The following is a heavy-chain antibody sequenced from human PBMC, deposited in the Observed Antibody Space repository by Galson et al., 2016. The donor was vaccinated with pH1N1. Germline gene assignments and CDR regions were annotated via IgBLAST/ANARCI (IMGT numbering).Heavy chain of an antibody. CDR1: GFSFSSYW. CDR2: IKQDGTEK. V-gene: IGHV3-7*04. D-gene: IGHD4/OR15-4a*01. CDR3: VRAIGAKSAY. Sequence: SLRLSCAASGFSFSSYWMSWVRQAPGKGLEWVANIKQDGTEKYYVASVEGRFTSSRDNAKNSLYLQMNSLRVEDTAVYYCVRAIGAKSAYWGQGTLVTVSS. J-gene: IGHJ4*02.